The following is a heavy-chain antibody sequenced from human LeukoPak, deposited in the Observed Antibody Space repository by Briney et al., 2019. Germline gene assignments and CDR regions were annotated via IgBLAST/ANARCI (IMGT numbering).Heavy chain of an antibody. CDR1: GGTFIIYG. V-gene: IGHV1-69*05. CDR2: VILMFGRG. J-gene: IGHJ4*02. CDR3: ARESQYSYGSDY. D-gene: IGHD5-18*01. Sequence: AAVKVSCKGSGGTFIIYGISWGGQAPGQGKEGMGGVILMFGRGNYEQMFQGRVTITTDEDTSKDYMELRRQRHEDTAVYYCARESQYSYGSDYWGQGTLVTVSS.